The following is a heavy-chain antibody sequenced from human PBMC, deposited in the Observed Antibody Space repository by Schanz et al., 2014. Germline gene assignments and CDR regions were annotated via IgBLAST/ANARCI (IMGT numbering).Heavy chain of an antibody. CDR3: AKDAENTAMITDYFDY. Sequence: EEQLVESGGGLVQPGGSLRLSCAASGFSFSTYWMSWVRQAPGKGLEWVSAISASGGTTYYADSVKGRFTISRDNSKNTLYLQMNSLRAEDTAVYYCAKDAENTAMITDYFDYWGQGTLVTVSS. CDR2: ISASGGTT. J-gene: IGHJ4*02. V-gene: IGHV3-23*04. D-gene: IGHD5-18*01. CDR1: GFSFSTYW.